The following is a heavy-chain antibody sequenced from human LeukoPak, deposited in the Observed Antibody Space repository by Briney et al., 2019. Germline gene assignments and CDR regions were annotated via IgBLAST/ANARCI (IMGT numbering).Heavy chain of an antibody. Sequence: PGGSLRLSCAASGFTFSSYGMSWVRQAPGKGLEWVSAISGSGGSTYYADSVKGRFTISRDNSKNTLYLQMNSLRAEDTAVYYCAKDWSRDIVGAINWFDPWGQGTLVTVSS. CDR3: AKDWSRDIVGAINWFDP. J-gene: IGHJ5*02. CDR2: ISGSGGST. D-gene: IGHD1-26*01. CDR1: GFTFSSYG. V-gene: IGHV3-23*01.